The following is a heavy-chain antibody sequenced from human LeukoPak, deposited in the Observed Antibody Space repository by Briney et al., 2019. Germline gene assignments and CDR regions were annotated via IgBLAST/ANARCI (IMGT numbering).Heavy chain of an antibody. D-gene: IGHD1-26*01. CDR3: ATTTIRLGY. CDR1: GGSISSSNYY. V-gene: IGHV4-39*07. Sequence: SQTLSLTCTVSGGSISSSNYYWGWIRQPPGKGLEWIGNIYYSGSTYHNPSLKSRVTISVDTSKNQFSLKLSSVTAADTAVYYCATTTIRLGYWGQGTLVTVSS. J-gene: IGHJ4*02. CDR2: IYYSGST.